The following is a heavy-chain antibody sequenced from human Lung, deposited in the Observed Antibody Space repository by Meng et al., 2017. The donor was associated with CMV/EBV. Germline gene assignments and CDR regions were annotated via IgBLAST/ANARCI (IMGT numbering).Heavy chain of an antibody. CDR3: ARGINGGCGD. CDR1: GDIVSSNSAA. CDR2: TYYRSKWYH. V-gene: IGHV6-1*01. J-gene: IGHJ4*02. D-gene: IGHD4-23*01. Sequence: QVQLQQSGPGLVKPSQTLSLTCAISGDIVSSNSAAWHWIRQSPSRGLEWLGRTYYRSKWYHEYAVSVKSRITISPDTPKNQFSLQLNSITPEDTAVYYCARGINGGCGDWGQGTLVTVSS.